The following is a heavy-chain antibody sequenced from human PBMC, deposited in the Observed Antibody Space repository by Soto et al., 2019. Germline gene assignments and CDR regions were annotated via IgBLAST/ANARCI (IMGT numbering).Heavy chain of an antibody. CDR2: IIPIFGTA. J-gene: IGHJ4*02. CDR1: GGAFSDYA. V-gene: IGHV1-69*13. D-gene: IGHD3-22*01. Sequence: SVKVSCKASGGAFSDYAFSWVRQAPGQGLEWMGGIIPIFGTANYAQKFQGRVTITADESTSTAYMELSSLRSEDTAVYYCARDRDSSGYYFHSYFDYWGQGTLVTVSS. CDR3: ARDRDSSGYYFHSYFDY.